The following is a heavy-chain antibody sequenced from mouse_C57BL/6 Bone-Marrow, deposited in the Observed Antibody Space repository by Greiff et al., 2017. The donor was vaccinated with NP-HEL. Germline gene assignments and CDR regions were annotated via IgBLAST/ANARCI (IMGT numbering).Heavy chain of an antibody. CDR3: ARIAEGGY. Sequence: QVTLKVSGPGILQPSQTLSLTCSFSGSSLCPFGMGVGWIRQPSGTGLEWLALIWWDDEKYYNPALKSRLTISKDTAKNQVFLKIADVDTADTATYCCARIAEGGYWGQGTTLTVSS. CDR1: GSSLCPFGMG. V-gene: IGHV8-8*01. CDR2: IWWDDEK. J-gene: IGHJ2*01.